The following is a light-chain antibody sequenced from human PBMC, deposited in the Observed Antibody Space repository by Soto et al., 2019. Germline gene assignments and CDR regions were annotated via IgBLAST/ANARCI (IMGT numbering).Light chain of an antibody. V-gene: IGLV1-44*01. Sequence: QSVLTQPPSASGTPGQRVTISCSGSSSNIGSNTVNWYQQLPGTAPKLLIYSNNQRPSGVPDRFSGSKSGTSASLAISGLQSEDEADYYCAAWDDSLNGYVLGTGTSSPS. J-gene: IGLJ1*01. CDR1: SSNIGSNT. CDR3: AAWDDSLNGYV. CDR2: SNN.